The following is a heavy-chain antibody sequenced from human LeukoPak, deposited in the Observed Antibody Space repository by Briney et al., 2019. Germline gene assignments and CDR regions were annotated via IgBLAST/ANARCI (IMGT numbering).Heavy chain of an antibody. D-gene: IGHD6-25*01. CDR2: ISAYNGNT. Sequence: ASVKVSCKASGGTFSSYAISWVRQAPGQGLEWMGWISAYNGNTNYAQKLQGRVTMTTDTSTSTAYMELRSLRSDDTAVYYCARDRYSSGTYYYYYYMDVWGKGTTVTVSS. J-gene: IGHJ6*03. CDR3: ARDRYSSGTYYYYYYMDV. V-gene: IGHV1-18*01. CDR1: GGTFSSYA.